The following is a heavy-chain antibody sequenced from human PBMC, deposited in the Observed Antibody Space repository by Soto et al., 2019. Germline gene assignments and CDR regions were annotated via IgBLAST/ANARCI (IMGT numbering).Heavy chain of an antibody. Sequence: EVSLRLSCATSGFTFSDYYMSWIRQAPGKGLEFVSYISPKGTYRTYADSVKGRSTISRDNAKNSLYLQVNSLRAEDTAVYYCSRGGGGGLFDLWGQGTLVTVSS. CDR3: SRGGGGGLFDL. CDR2: ISPKGTYR. D-gene: IGHD2-21*01. CDR1: GFTFSDYY. V-gene: IGHV3-11*06. J-gene: IGHJ5*02.